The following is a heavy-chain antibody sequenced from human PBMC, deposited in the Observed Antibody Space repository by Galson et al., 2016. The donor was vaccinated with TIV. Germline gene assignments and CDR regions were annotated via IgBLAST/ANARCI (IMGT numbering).Heavy chain of an antibody. J-gene: IGHJ4*02. D-gene: IGHD5-12*01. V-gene: IGHV2-5*02. CDR1: GFSLTTSGVG. CDR2: IYWDDDE. CDR3: VHYSGHDYATWYCDY. Sequence: PALVKPTQTLTLTCTFSGFSLTTSGVGVGWIRQSPRRALEFLALIYWDDDERYSPSLRNRLTIAKDTSKTQVVLTMTNMDPADTATYYCVHYSGHDYATWYCDYWGQGTLVTVSS.